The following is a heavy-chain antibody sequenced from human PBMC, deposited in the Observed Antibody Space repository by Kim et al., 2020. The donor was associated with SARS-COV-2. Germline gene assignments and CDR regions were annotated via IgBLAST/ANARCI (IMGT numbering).Heavy chain of an antibody. CDR1: GFTFSSYA. V-gene: IGHV3-30-3*01. CDR3: ARDQALPYYDFWSGSASPAFEY. D-gene: IGHD3-3*01. CDR2: ISYDGSNK. Sequence: GGSLRLSCAASGFTFSSYAMHWVRQAPGKGLEWVAVISYDGSNKYYADSVKGRFTISRDNSKNTLYLQMNSLRAEDTAVYYCARDQALPYYDFWSGSASPAFEYWGQGTLVTVSS. J-gene: IGHJ4*02.